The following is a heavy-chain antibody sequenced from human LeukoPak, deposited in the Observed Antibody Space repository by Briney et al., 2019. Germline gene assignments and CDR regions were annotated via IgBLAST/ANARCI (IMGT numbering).Heavy chain of an antibody. CDR3: ARAEADYDFWSGYYTGIHYFDY. CDR2: INHSGST. J-gene: IGHJ4*02. Sequence: SETLSLTCAVYGGSFSGYYWSWIRQPPGKGLEWIGEINHSGSTNYNPSLKSRVTISVDTSKNQFSLKLSSVTAADTAVYYCARAEADYDFWSGYYTGIHYFDYWGQGTLVTISS. V-gene: IGHV4-34*01. D-gene: IGHD3-3*01. CDR1: GGSFSGYY.